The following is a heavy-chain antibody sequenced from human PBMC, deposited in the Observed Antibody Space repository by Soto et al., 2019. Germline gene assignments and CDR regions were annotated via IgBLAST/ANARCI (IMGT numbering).Heavy chain of an antibody. CDR3: VKDRMAYNSVWDPFDI. CDR2: IGSVGGDT. Sequence: GGSLRLSCAASGFTFYSYAMSWVRQAPGKGLEWVSTIGSVGGDTYYADSVKGRFTISRDDSKNTLLLQINSLRAEDTAVYYCVKDRMAYNSVWDPFDIWGQGTMVTVSS. D-gene: IGHD1-20*01. CDR1: GFTFYSYA. J-gene: IGHJ3*02. V-gene: IGHV3-23*01.